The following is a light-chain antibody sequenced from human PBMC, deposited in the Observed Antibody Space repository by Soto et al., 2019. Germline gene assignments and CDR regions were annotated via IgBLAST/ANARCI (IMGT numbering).Light chain of an antibody. CDR1: QSVSRSY. Sequence: EIVLTQSPGTLSLSPGERATLSCRASQSVSRSYLAWYQQKPGQAPRLLIYGASSRATGIPDRFSGSGSGTDFTLTISRLEPEDFAVYYCQQYGGSPSYTFGQGTKLEIK. CDR3: QQYGGSPSYT. J-gene: IGKJ2*01. CDR2: GAS. V-gene: IGKV3-20*01.